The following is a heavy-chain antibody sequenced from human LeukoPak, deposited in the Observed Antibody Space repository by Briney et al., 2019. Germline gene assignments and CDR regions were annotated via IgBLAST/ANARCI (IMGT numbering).Heavy chain of an antibody. Sequence: GGSLRLSCAASGFTFNSYSVNWVRQAPGKGLEWVSYISSSGSTTYYADSVKGRFTVSRDNAKNSLYLQMNSLRAADTAVYYCAKESGSPYYDCWGQGTLVTVSS. J-gene: IGHJ4*02. V-gene: IGHV3-48*04. D-gene: IGHD6-25*01. CDR2: ISSSGSTT. CDR1: GFTFNSYS. CDR3: AKESGSPYYDC.